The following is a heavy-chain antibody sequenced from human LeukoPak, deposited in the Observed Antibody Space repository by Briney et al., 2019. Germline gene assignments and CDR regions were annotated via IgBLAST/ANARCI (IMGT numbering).Heavy chain of an antibody. CDR3: ARDRVEPSWYSYGLGKPDY. D-gene: IGHD5-18*01. J-gene: IGHJ4*02. V-gene: IGHV3-33*01. CDR2: IWYDGSNK. CDR1: GFTFSSYG. Sequence: PGGSLRLSCAASGFTFSSYGMPWVRQAPGKGLEWVAVIWYDGSNKYYADSVKGRFTISRDNSKNTPYLQMNSLRAEDTAVYYCARDRVEPSWYSYGLGKPDYWGQGTLVTVSS.